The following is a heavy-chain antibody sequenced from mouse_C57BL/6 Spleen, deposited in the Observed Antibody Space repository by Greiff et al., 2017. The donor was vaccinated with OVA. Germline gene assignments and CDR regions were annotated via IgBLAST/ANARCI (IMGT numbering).Heavy chain of an antibody. CDR2: IRNKANGYTT. V-gene: IGHV7-3*01. CDR3: ARYVHYFDY. J-gene: IGHJ2*01. Sequence: EVKLQESGGGLVQPGGSLSLSCAASGFTFTDYYMSWVRQPPGKALEWLGFIRNKANGYTTEYSASVKGRFTISRDNSQSILYLQMNALRAEDSATYYCARYVHYFDYWGQGTTLTVSS. CDR1: GFTFTDYY.